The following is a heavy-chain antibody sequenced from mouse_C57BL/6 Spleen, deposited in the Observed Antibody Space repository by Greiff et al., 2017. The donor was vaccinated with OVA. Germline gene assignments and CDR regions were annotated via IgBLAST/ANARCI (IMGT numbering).Heavy chain of an antibody. CDR1: GYTFTSYW. J-gene: IGHJ2*01. D-gene: IGHD5-1-1*01. CDR3: AANIPYGGY. Sequence: QVQLQQPGAELVRPGTSVKLSCKASGYTFTSYWMHWVKQRPGQGLEWIGVIDPSDSYTNYNQKFKGKATLTVDTSSSTAYMQLSSLTSEDSAVYYCAANIPYGGYWGQGTTLTVSS. V-gene: IGHV1-59*01. CDR2: IDPSDSYT.